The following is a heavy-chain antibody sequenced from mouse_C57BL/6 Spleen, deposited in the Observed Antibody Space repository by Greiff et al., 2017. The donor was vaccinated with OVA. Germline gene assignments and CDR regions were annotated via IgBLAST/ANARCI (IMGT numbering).Heavy chain of an antibody. CDR2: IRSKSNNYAT. J-gene: IGHJ4*01. CDR1: GFSFNTYA. CDR3: VRHDPTGSMDY. Sequence: EVMLVESGGGLVQPKGSLKLSCAASGFSFNTYAMNWVRQAPGKGLEWVARIRSKSNNYATYYADSVKDRFTISRDDSESMLYLQMNNLKTEDTAMYYCVRHDPTGSMDYWGQGTSVTVSS. D-gene: IGHD3-1*01. V-gene: IGHV10-1*01.